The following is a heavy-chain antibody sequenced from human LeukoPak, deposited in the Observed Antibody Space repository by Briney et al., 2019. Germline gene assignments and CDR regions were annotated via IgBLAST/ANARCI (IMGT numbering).Heavy chain of an antibody. Sequence: GGALRLPCAASGFNHSFRMHWVRQVPGEGLVWVSRMNSAWNTIKYADSVKGRFTISRHNVRDTLHLAVNNLSLEDTAVYFFIREVQVRASASLGLWGRGTLVTVS. CDR1: GFNHSFR. CDR2: MNSAWNTI. D-gene: IGHD1-1*01. J-gene: IGHJ4*01. CDR3: IREVQVRASASLGL. V-gene: IGHV3-74*01.